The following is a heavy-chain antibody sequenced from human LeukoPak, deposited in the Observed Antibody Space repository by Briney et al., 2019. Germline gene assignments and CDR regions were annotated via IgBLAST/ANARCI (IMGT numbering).Heavy chain of an antibody. V-gene: IGHV4-39*01. CDR1: GGSISSSNYY. D-gene: IGHD3-3*01. Sequence: SETLSLTCTVSGGSISSSNYYWGWIRQPPGKGLEWIGSIFYIGNTYDNPSLKSRVIMSVDTSKNQFSLKLSSVTAADTAMYYCARLGPYYDFWSGYLPIDYWGQGTLVTVSS. CDR3: ARLGPYYDFWSGYLPIDY. J-gene: IGHJ4*02. CDR2: IFYIGNT.